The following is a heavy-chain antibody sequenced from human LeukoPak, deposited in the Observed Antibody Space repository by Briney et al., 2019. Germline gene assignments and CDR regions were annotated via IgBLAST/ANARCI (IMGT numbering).Heavy chain of an antibody. J-gene: IGHJ4*02. V-gene: IGHV4-59*08. D-gene: IGHD6-13*01. CDR2: IYYSGST. Sequence: SETLSLTCTVSGDSISSYYWGWIRQPPGKGLEWIGYIYYSGSTNYNPSLKSRATISVDTSKNQFSLKLSSVTAADTAVYYCARHDSSSWYNFDYWGQGTLVTVSS. CDR1: GDSISSYY. CDR3: ARHDSSSWYNFDY.